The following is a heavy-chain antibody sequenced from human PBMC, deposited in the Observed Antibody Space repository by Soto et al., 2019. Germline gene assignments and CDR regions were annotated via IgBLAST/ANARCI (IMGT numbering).Heavy chain of an antibody. CDR3: ARDPIFFGGSYPYDFDY. Sequence: EVQLVESGGGLVQPGGSLTLSCAASGFNFSSYSMNWVRQAPGKGLEWVSYISSSSSTIYYADSVKGRFTISRDNAKNSLDRQMSSLRAEDTAVYYCARDPIFFGGSYPYDFDYWGQGTLVTVSS. V-gene: IGHV3-48*01. CDR2: ISSSSSTI. J-gene: IGHJ4*02. CDR1: GFNFSSYS. D-gene: IGHD1-26*01.